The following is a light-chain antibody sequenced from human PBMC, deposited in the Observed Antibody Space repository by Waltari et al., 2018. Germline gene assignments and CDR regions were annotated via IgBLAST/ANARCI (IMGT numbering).Light chain of an antibody. CDR2: RNT. J-gene: IGLJ2*01. CDR1: RSDLGNNY. CDR3: ASWDDRLGGVL. V-gene: IGLV1-47*01. Sequence: QSVLTQPPSASGTPGQTGTMSCHGGRSDLGNNYVDWYQQLPGATPKRLIYRNTQRPSGVPDRISASKSGTSASLAISGLRSEDEAIYYCASWDDRLGGVLFGGGTKLTVL.